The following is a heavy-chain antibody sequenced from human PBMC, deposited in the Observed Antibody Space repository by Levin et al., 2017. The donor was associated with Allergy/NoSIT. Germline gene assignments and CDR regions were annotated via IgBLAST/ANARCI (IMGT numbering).Heavy chain of an antibody. CDR1: GFNFGDCA. CDR2: IRNRAYGGTA. CDR3: AMDFFYGDQQLSFDN. Sequence: PGGSLRLSCTFFGFNFGDCAMSWVRQAPGKGLEWVGLIRNRAYGGTAEYAPSVRGRFTISRDDSRGISYLQMNSLKSEDTAVYYCAMDFFYGDQQLSFDNWGQGALVTVSS. V-gene: IGHV3-49*04. J-gene: IGHJ5*02. D-gene: IGHD3/OR15-3a*01.